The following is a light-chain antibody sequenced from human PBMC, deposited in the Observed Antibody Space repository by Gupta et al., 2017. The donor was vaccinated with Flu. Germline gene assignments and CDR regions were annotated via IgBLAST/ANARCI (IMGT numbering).Light chain of an antibody. CDR1: QSLSYYYNNKNY. Sequence: DIVMTQSPDSLAVSLCERATINCKSSQSLSYYYNNKNYLDWYQQKPGQPPKVLIHWASSRASGVPERFSGRGSGTHFTLTISSLQAEDVAVYYCQQNDSTLITFGQGTRLEIK. V-gene: IGKV4-1*01. J-gene: IGKJ5*01. CDR3: QQNDSTLIT. CDR2: WAS.